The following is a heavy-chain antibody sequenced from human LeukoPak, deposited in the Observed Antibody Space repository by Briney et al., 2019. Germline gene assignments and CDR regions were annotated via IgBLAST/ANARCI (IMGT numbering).Heavy chain of an antibody. CDR3: ARQLDYGSGSSYGMDA. V-gene: IGHV6-1*01. J-gene: IGHJ6*02. CDR2: IYYRSKWYN. CDR1: GDSFSSNRAA. D-gene: IGHD3-16*01. Sequence: SQTLLLTCDISGDSFSSNRAAWNWIRQSPSRGLEWLGRIYYRSKWYNDYAVFVKSRIIFNPDTSRNHFSLKLSSVTAADTAVYYCARQLDYGSGSSYGMDAWGQRTTVTVSS.